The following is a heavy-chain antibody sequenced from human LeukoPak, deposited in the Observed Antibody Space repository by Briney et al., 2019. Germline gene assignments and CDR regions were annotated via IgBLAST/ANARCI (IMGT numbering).Heavy chain of an antibody. CDR1: GGSMRSYY. CDR3: ARLLGYCSGGSCYPRWFAP. J-gene: IGHJ5*02. V-gene: IGHV4-59*08. CDR2: VYYSGTA. D-gene: IGHD2-15*01. Sequence: PSETLSLTCTVSGGSMRSYYWSWIRQPPGKGLELIGYVYYSGTANYNPSLESRVTILVDTSKNQFSLNLSSVTAADTAVYYCARLLGYCSGGSCYPRWFAPWGQGTLVTVSS.